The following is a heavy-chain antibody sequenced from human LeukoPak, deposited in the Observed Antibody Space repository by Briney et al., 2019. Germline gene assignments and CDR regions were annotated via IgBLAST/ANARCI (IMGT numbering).Heavy chain of an antibody. CDR3: ARGGDIAIDY. J-gene: IGHJ4*02. D-gene: IGHD6-13*01. V-gene: IGHV4-34*01. CDR2: INHSGST. CDR1: GVSFSGYY. Sequence: PSETLSLTCAVYGVSFSGYYWSWIRQPPGKGLEWIGEINHSGSTNYNPSLKSRVTISVDTSKNQFSLKLSSVTAADTAVYYCARGGDIAIDYWGQGTLVTVSS.